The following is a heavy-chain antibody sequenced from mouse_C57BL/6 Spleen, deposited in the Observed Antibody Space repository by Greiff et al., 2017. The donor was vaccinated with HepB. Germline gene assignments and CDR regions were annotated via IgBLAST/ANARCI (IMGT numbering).Heavy chain of an antibody. D-gene: IGHD2-4*01. V-gene: IGHV5-4*01. J-gene: IGHJ2*01. Sequence: EVMLVESGGGLVKPGGSLKLSCAASGFTFSSYALSWVRQTPEKRLEWVATISDGGSYTYYPDNVKGRFTISRDNAKNNLYLQMSHLKSEDTAMYYCAREAYDYDGFDYWGQGTTLTVSS. CDR3: AREAYDYDGFDY. CDR1: GFTFSSYA. CDR2: ISDGGSYT.